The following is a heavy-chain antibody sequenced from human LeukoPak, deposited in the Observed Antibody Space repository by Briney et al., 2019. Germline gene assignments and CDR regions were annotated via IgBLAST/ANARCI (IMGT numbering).Heavy chain of an antibody. CDR3: AKTETTLSWYLDL. CDR1: GFTFSNYA. CDR2: ISATVIIT. J-gene: IGHJ2*01. Sequence: PGGSLRLSCAASGFTFSNYALSWVRQAPGKGLEWVSGISATVIITYYADSVKGRFTISRDDSKNTPFLQVNNVRAEDTAVYYCAKTETTLSWYLDLWGRGTLVTVSS. D-gene: IGHD4-11*01. V-gene: IGHV3-23*01.